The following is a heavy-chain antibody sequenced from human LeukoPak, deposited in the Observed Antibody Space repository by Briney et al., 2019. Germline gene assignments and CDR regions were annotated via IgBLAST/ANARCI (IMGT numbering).Heavy chain of an antibody. J-gene: IGHJ3*02. CDR1: GGSFSGYY. CDR3: AGYQNGGCYRFGAFDI. Sequence: PSETLSLTCAVYGGSFSGYYWSWIRQPPGKGLEWIGEINHSGSTNYNPSLKSRVTISVDTSRNQFSLKLSSVTAADTAVYYCAGYQNGGCYRFGAFDIGGKGTMVTVSS. CDR2: INHSGST. V-gene: IGHV4-34*01. D-gene: IGHD6-19*01.